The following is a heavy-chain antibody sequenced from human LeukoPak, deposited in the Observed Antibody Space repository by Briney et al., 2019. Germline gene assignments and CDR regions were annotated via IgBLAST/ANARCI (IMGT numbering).Heavy chain of an antibody. V-gene: IGHV5-51*01. D-gene: IGHD3-3*01. CDR2: IYPGESNT. CDR3: ARHLEIFHGFDL. J-gene: IGHJ5*02. Sequence: RGASLQICCKGSGSIFTSYWSGWVRQVPGKGLEWMGIIYPGESNTKYSTSLQGQVTLSPDKSISTAYLQWSSLKASDTAMYFCARHLEIFHGFDLWGQGTLVTVSS. CDR1: GSIFTSYW.